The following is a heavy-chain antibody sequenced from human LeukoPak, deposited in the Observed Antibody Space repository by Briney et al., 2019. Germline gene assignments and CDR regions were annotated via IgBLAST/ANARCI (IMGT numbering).Heavy chain of an antibody. CDR1: GFTFRSYV. D-gene: IGHD6-13*01. CDR3: ARRVPAGPFGY. CDR2: ISGSGSST. J-gene: IGHJ4*02. V-gene: IGHV3-23*01. Sequence: PGGSLRLSCAASGFTFRSYVMTWVRQAPGKGLEWVSSISGSGSSTYYADSVKGRFTISTDNPKNTLYLQMYSLRAEDTAVYYCARRVPAGPFGYWGQGTLVTDSS.